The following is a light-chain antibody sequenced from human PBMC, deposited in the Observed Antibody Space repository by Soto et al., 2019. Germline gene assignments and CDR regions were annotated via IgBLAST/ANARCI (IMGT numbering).Light chain of an antibody. CDR2: STS. CDR1: TEAVTSGYY. V-gene: IGLV7-43*01. Sequence: QTVVTQEPSLTVSPGGTVTLTCASSTEAVTSGYYPNWFQQKPGQAPRALIYSTSNKRSWTPARFSGSLLGGKAALTLSGVQPEDEAEYYCLLYYGGAQVFGGGTKLTVL. CDR3: LLYYGGAQV. J-gene: IGLJ2*01.